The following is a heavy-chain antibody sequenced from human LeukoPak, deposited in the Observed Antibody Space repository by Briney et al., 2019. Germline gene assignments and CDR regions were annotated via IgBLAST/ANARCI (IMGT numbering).Heavy chain of an antibody. CDR1: GFTFSIYG. J-gene: IGHJ4*02. CDR2: IWYDGSNK. Sequence: GGSLRLSCAASGFTFSIYGMHWVSQAPGNWLEWVAVIWYDGSNKHYADSVKGRFTISRDNSKNTLYLQMNSLRAEDTAVYYCAKEEEEIYYGSGSSLDYWGQGTLVTVSS. V-gene: IGHV3-33*06. D-gene: IGHD3-10*01. CDR3: AKEEEEIYYGSGSSLDY.